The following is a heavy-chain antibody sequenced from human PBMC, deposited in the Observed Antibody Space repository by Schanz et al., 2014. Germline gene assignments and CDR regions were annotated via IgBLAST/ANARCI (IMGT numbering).Heavy chain of an antibody. CDR1: GFTFSDSW. CDR2: TSNDGSFT. J-gene: IGHJ6*02. Sequence: EVQLVESGGGFVQPGGSLRLSCAASGFTFSDSWMHWVRQAPGKGLVWVSRTSNDGSFTTFADSVKGRFTISRDNSKNTLYLRMNSLRAEDTAVYYCAKEFSSSWWYGMDVWGQGTTVTVSS. V-gene: IGHV3-74*01. CDR3: AKEFSSSWWYGMDV. D-gene: IGHD6-13*01.